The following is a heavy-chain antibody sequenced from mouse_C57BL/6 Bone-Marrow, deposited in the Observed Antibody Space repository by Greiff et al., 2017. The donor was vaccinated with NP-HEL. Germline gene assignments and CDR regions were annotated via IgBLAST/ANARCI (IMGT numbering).Heavy chain of an antibody. CDR2: IDPEDGET. CDR3: AEITTVVATNCDSYAMDY. D-gene: IGHD1-1*01. Sequence: EVKLQQSGAELVKPGASVKLSCTASGFNIKDYYMHWVKQRTEQGLEWSGRIDPEDGETKYAPKFQGKATITANTSSNTAYLQLSSLTSEDTAVYYCAEITTVVATNCDSYAMDYWGQGTSVTVSS. CDR1: GFNIKDYY. J-gene: IGHJ4*01. V-gene: IGHV14-2*01.